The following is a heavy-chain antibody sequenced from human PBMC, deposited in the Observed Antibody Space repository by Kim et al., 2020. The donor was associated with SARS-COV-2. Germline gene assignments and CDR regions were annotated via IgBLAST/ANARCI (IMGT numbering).Heavy chain of an antibody. CDR2: FDPEDGET. CDR1: GYTLTELS. V-gene: IGHV1-24*01. J-gene: IGHJ6*02. CDR3: AAGIAVAGTPDIYYYYYGMYV. D-gene: IGHD6-19*01. Sequence: ASVKVSCKVSGYTLTELSMHWVRQAPGKGLEWMGGFDPEDGETIYAQKFQGRVTMTEDTSTDTAYMELSSLRSEDTAVYYCAAGIAVAGTPDIYYYYYGMYVWSQGTTVTVSS.